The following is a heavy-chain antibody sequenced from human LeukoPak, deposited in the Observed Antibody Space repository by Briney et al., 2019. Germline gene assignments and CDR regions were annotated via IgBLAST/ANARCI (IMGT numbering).Heavy chain of an antibody. V-gene: IGHV4-30-2*01. CDR3: ARVGSSSWYYFDY. D-gene: IGHD6-13*01. CDR2: IDHSGGT. CDR1: GGSISSGGYS. J-gene: IGHJ4*02. Sequence: SETLSLTCAVSGGSISSGGYSWSWIRQPPGKGLEWIGYIDHSGGTYYKPSLKSRVTISVDRSKNQFSLKLSSVTAADTAVYYCARVGSSSWYYFDYWGQGTLVTVSS.